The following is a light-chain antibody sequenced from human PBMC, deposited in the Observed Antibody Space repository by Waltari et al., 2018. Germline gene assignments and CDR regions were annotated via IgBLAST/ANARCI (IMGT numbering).Light chain of an antibody. CDR2: EVS. V-gene: IGLV2-23*02. Sequence: QSALTQPASVSGSPGQSITLSCTGTNIDIGSYNLVSWYQQFPGKAPKLIIYEVSKRPSGVSNRFSGSRSANTASLTISGLQPEDEADFYCCSYVGGGSFLAFGGGTKLTVL. CDR1: NIDIGSYNL. J-gene: IGLJ2*01. CDR3: CSYVGGGSFLA.